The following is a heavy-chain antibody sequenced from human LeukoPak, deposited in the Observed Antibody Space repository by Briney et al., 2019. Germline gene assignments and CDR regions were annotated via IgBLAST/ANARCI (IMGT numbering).Heavy chain of an antibody. J-gene: IGHJ4*02. CDR1: GFTVSSNY. V-gene: IGHV3-66*01. Sequence: AGGSLRLSCAASGFTVSSNYMSWVRQAPGKGLEWVSVIYSGGSTYYADSVKGRFTISRDNSKNTLYLQMNSLRAEDTAVYYCARDGYSSGWYFLLHWGQGTLVTVSS. CDR3: ARDGYSSGWYFLLH. CDR2: IYSGGST. D-gene: IGHD6-19*01.